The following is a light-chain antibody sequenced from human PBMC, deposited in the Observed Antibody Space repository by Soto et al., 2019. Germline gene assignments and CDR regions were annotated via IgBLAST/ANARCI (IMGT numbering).Light chain of an antibody. J-gene: IGKJ5*01. CDR2: DAS. V-gene: IGKV3-11*01. CDR1: QSVRSY. CDR3: QQRYSWHPST. Sequence: EIGITQAPATVVLAPGESVSVCRSTSQSVRSYLLWYQQKPGQAPRLLISDASNRATGIPARFSGSGSETDFTLTISSLEPEDFAVYYCQQRYSWHPSTFGQGTRVEIK.